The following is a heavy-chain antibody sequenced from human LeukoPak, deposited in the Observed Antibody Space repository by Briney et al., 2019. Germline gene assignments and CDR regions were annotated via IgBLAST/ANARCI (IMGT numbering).Heavy chain of an antibody. V-gene: IGHV4-59*01. J-gene: IGHJ4*02. CDR3: ARPHGYNYDFDY. CDR1: GGSISSYY. Sequence: SETLSLTCTVSGGSISSYYWSWIRPPPGKGLEWIGYIYYSGSTNYNPSLKSRVTISVDTSKNQFSLKLSSVTAADTAVYYCARPHGYNYDFDYWGQGTLVTVSS. CDR2: IYYSGST. D-gene: IGHD5-24*01.